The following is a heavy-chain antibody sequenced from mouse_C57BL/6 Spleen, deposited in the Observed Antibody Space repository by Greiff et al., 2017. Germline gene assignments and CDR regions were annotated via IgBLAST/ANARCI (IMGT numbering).Heavy chain of an antibody. V-gene: IGHV6-3*01. CDR3: TVQLGRGFAY. CDR1: GFTFSNYW. CDR2: IRLKSDNYAT. Sequence: EVKLVESGGGLVQPGGSMKLSCVASGFTFSNYWMNWVRQSPEKGLEWVAQIRLKSDNYATHYAESVQGRFTISRDDSKSSVYLQMNNLRAEDTGIYYCTVQLGRGFAYWGQGTLGTVSA. J-gene: IGHJ3*01. D-gene: IGHD4-1*02.